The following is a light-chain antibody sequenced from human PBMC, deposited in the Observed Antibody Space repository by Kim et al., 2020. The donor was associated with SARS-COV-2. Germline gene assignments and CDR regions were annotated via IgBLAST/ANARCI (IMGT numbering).Light chain of an antibody. Sequence: SPGERATLSCRASQSVSSSLAWYQQKPGQAPTLLIYDASNRATGIPARFRGSGSGTDFTLTNSSLYPEDFAFYYCQKRSNWPRFTFCPGTKVDIK. CDR2: DAS. J-gene: IGKJ3*01. V-gene: IGKV3-11*01. CDR1: QSVSSS. CDR3: QKRSNWPRFT.